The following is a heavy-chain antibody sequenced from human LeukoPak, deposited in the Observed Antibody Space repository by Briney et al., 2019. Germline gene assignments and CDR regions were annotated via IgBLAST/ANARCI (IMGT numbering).Heavy chain of an antibody. CDR2: ISAYNGNT. D-gene: IGHD3-3*01. V-gene: IGHV1-18*01. J-gene: IGHJ4*02. CDR1: GYTFTSYG. Sequence: ASVKVSCKASGYTFTSYGISWVGQAPGQGLEGMGWISAYNGNTNYAQKLQGRVTMTTDTSTSTAYMELRSVRSDDAAVYYCARDTEGITIFGVVGGAFDYWGQGTLVTVSS. CDR3: ARDTEGITIFGVVGGAFDY.